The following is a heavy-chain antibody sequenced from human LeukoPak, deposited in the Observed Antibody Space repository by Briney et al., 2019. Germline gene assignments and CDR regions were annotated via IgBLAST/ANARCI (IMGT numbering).Heavy chain of an antibody. CDR1: GGSISXXY. Sequence: PSETLSLTCTVSGGSISXXYWSWIRQPPGKXLXWIGAIYYSGSTNYNPSLKSRVTISVDTSKNQFSLKMSSVTAADTAVYYCAGIAAPYGMDVWGQGSTVTVSS. D-gene: IGHD6-6*01. CDR3: AGIAAPYGMDV. CDR2: IYYSGST. V-gene: IGHV4-59*01. J-gene: IGHJ6*02.